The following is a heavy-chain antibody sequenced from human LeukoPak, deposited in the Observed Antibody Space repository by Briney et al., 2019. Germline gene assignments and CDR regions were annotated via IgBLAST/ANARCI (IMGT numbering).Heavy chain of an antibody. D-gene: IGHD3-10*01. Sequence: AGGSLRLSCAASGFTVSSNYMNWVRQAPGKGLEWVSVIYSGGSTYYADSVKGRFTISRDNSKNTLYLQMNSLRVEDTAVYYCAIDPTYNSGNYNPYWGQGTLVTVSS. CDR2: IYSGGST. CDR3: AIDPTYNSGNYNPY. J-gene: IGHJ4*02. CDR1: GFTVSSNY. V-gene: IGHV3-66*01.